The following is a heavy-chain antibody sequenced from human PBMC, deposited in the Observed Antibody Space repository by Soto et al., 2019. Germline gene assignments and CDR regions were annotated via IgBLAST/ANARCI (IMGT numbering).Heavy chain of an antibody. D-gene: IGHD6-19*01. V-gene: IGHV3-11*01. J-gene: IGHJ4*02. Sequence: QVQLVESGGGLVKPGGSLRLSCAASGFTFSDYYMSWIRQAPGKGLEWVSYISSPGSTIYYADSVRGRFTLSRDNAKNSLYLQMNSLRVEDTAVYYCAIHNIGWYHFDYWGQGTLVTVSS. CDR2: ISSPGSTI. CDR3: AIHNIGWYHFDY. CDR1: GFTFSDYY.